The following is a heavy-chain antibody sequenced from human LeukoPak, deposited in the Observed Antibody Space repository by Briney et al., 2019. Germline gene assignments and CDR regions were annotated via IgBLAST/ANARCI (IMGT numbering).Heavy chain of an antibody. Sequence: GGSLRLSCAASGFTFTNFEMNWVRQAPGKGLEWVSYIGSSDSSIYYADSVKGRFTISRENDKNSLYLQMNSLRAEDTAVYYCARDFGRGAFDYWGQGTLVTVSS. D-gene: IGHD3-3*01. J-gene: IGHJ4*01. V-gene: IGHV3-48*03. CDR1: GFTFTNFE. CDR2: IGSSDSSI. CDR3: ARDFGRGAFDY.